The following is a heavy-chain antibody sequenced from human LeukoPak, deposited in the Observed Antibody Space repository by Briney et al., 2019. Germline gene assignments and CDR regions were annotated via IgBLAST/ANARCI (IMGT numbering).Heavy chain of an antibody. Sequence: SETLSLTCGVSGGSISTTNWWTWVRQPPGEGLEWIGEVHLSGRTHYNPSLESRVTMSVDMSENHISLRLTSVTAADTAVYYCAREGGPYRPLDYSGQGTLAPVSS. CDR3: AREGGPYRPLDY. CDR1: GGSISTTNW. CDR2: VHLSGRT. J-gene: IGHJ4*02. V-gene: IGHV4-4*02.